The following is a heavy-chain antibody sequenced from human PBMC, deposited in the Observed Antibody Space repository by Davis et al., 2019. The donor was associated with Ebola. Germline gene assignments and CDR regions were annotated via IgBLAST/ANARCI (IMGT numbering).Heavy chain of an antibody. J-gene: IGHJ5*02. Sequence: GESLKISCLASGFTFSSYGMHWVRQAPGKGLEWVAALSSDGSEKYHADSVKGRFTISRDNSKNMLFLEMNGLRPEDTAVYYCAKKNENYDYWRGSYTGGWFDPWGQGTLVSVSS. CDR3: AKKNENYDYWRGSYTGGWFDP. CDR1: GFTFSSYG. CDR2: LSSDGSEK. V-gene: IGHV3-30*18. D-gene: IGHD3/OR15-3a*01.